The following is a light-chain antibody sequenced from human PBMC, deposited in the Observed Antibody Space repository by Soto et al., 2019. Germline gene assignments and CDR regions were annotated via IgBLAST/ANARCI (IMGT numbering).Light chain of an antibody. J-gene: IGKJ1*01. Sequence: VMTQSPATLSVSPGERASLSCRASQNLRSSLAWYQQKPGQAPRLLIYGASTRATGIPARFSGSGSGTEFTLTISSLQSEDFAVYFCQQYNISHQTFGQGTKVDIK. CDR3: QQYNISHQT. CDR2: GAS. V-gene: IGKV3-15*01. CDR1: QNLRSS.